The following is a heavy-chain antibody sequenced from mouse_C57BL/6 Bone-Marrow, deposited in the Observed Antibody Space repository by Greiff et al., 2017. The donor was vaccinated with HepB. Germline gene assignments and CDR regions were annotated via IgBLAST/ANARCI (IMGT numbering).Heavy chain of an antibody. V-gene: IGHV5-12*01. CDR3: ARHTGTGAMDY. CDR2: ISNGGGST. Sequence: EVKVEESGGGLVQPGGSLKLSCAASGFTFSDYYMYWVRQTPEKRLEWVAYISNGGGSTYYPDTVKGRFTISRDNAKNTLYLQMSRLKSEDTAMYYCARHTGTGAMDYWGQGTSVTVSS. D-gene: IGHD4-1*01. CDR1: GFTFSDYY. J-gene: IGHJ4*01.